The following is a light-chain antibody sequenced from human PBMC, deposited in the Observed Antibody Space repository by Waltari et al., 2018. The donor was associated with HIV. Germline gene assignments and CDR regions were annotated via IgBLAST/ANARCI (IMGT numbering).Light chain of an antibody. V-gene: IGKV3-15*01. CDR2: GAF. CDR1: QSVRSN. Sequence: IVMMHSPATLSVSPGERATLPCRASQSVRSNLAWYQQKPGQAPRLLMYGAFTRATGIPARFSGGGSGTEFTLTITSLQSEDFAVYYCQQYNNWPTWTFGQGTKVEIK. CDR3: QQYNNWPTWT. J-gene: IGKJ1*01.